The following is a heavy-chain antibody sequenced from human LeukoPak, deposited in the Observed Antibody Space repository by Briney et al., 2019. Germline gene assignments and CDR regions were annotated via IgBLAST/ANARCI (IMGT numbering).Heavy chain of an antibody. CDR2: INPSGGST. D-gene: IGHD6-13*01. J-gene: IGHJ5*02. CDR3: ASQTLGYSSSLGTHPINWFDP. V-gene: IGHV1-46*01. CDR1: GYTFTSYY. Sequence: GASVKVSCKASGYTFTSYYMHWVRQAPGQGLEWMGIINPSGGSTSYAQKFQGRVTMTRDTSTSTVYMELSSLRSEDTAVYYCASQTLGYSSSLGTHPINWFDPWGQGTLVTVSS.